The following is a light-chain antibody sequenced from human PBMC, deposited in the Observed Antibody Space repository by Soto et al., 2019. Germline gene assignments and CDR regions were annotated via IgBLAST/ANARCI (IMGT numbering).Light chain of an antibody. J-gene: IGKJ4*01. CDR3: QKYNSAPRT. CDR1: QGISNY. CDR2: AAS. Sequence: DVQMTHAPSSLSASVGDRVTITCRASQGISNYLAWYQQKPGKVPKLLIYAASILQSGVPSRFSGSGSGTEFTLTISSLQPEDVATYYCQKYNSAPRTFGGGTKVEIK. V-gene: IGKV1-27*01.